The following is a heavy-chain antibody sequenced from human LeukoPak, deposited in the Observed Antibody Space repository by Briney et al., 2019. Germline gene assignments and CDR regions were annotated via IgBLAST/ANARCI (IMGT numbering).Heavy chain of an antibody. CDR2: ISYDGSNK. Sequence: PGRSLRLSCAASGFTFSSYGMHWVRQAPGKGLEWVAVISYDGSNKYYADSVKGRFTISRDNSKNTLYLQMNSLRAEDTAVYYCAKDMVWAAVAGTVDYWGQGTLVTVSS. J-gene: IGHJ4*02. CDR3: AKDMVWAAVAGTVDY. CDR1: GFTFSSYG. V-gene: IGHV3-30*18. D-gene: IGHD6-19*01.